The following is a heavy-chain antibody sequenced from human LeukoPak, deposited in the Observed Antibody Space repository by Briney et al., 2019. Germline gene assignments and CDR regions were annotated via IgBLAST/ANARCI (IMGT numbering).Heavy chain of an antibody. CDR2: ISYDGSNK. CDR1: GFTFSSYA. CDR3: ARGVDSSGLFDY. V-gene: IGHV3-30*04. Sequence: GRSLRLSCAASGFTFSSYAMHWVRQAPGKGLEWVAVISYDGSNKYYADSVEGRFTISRDNSKNTLYLQMNSLRAEDTAVYYCARGVDSSGLFDYWGQGTLVTVSS. D-gene: IGHD3-22*01. J-gene: IGHJ4*02.